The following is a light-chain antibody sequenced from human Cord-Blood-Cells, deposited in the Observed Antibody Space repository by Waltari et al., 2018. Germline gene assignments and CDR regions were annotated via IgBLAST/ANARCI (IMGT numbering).Light chain of an antibody. V-gene: IGKV4-1*01. CDR3: QQYYSTPWT. J-gene: IGKJ1*01. Sequence: DIVMTQSPDPLAVALGERATINGNPNQSVLYSSNHKNYLAWYQQKPAQPPKLLIYWASTREAGVPDRFSGSGSGTDSTLTISSLQAEDVAVYYCQQYYSTPWTFGQGTKVEIK. CDR1: QSVLYSSNHKNY. CDR2: WAS.